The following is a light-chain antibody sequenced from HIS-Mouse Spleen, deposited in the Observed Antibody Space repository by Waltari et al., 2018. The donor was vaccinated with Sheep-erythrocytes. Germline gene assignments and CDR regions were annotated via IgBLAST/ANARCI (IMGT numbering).Light chain of an antibody. CDR2: DVS. CDR1: SSDVGGYNY. CDR3: CSYAGSYNHV. V-gene: IGLV2-11*01. Sequence: QSALTQPRSVSGSPGQSVTISCTGISSDVGGYNYVSWYQQHPDKAPKLMIYDVSKRPSGVPDRFSGSKSGNTASLTISGLQAEDEADYYCCSYAGSYNHVFATGTKVTVL. J-gene: IGLJ1*01.